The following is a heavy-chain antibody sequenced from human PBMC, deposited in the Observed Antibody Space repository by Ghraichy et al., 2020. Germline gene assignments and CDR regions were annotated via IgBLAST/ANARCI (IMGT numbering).Heavy chain of an antibody. D-gene: IGHD4-17*01. CDR2: TYYRSNWYS. V-gene: IGHV6-1*01. CDR3: ARSHYRDYSFVFDS. Sequence: SETLSLTCAISGDTFSSNSVAWSCIRQSPSRGLEWLGRTYYRSNWYSDYTISVKGRVTIYPDTSKNQFSLQLTSVTPEDTAVYYCARSHYRDYSFVFDSSGQRTLVTISS. CDR1: GDTFSSNSVA. J-gene: IGHJ5*01.